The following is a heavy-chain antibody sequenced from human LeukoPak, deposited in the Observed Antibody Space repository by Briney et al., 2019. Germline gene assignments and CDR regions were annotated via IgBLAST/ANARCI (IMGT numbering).Heavy chain of an antibody. CDR3: AKDPHPYGSGLFYYFDY. CDR1: GFTFSSYG. J-gene: IGHJ4*02. Sequence: GGSLRLSCAASGFTFSSYGMHWVRQAPGKGLEWVAFIPYDGSNKYYADSVKGRFTISGDNSKNTLYLQMNSLRAEDTAVYYCAKDPHPYGSGLFYYFDYWGQGTLVTVSS. V-gene: IGHV3-30*02. D-gene: IGHD3-10*01. CDR2: IPYDGSNK.